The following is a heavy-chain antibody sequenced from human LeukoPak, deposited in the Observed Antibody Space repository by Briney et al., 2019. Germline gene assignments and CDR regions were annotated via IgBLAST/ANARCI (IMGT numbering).Heavy chain of an antibody. V-gene: IGHV3-11*01. CDR1: GFTFSDYC. D-gene: IGHD2-15*01. CDR3: ARDLSIDRDYVDY. CDR2: ISSSGSTI. J-gene: IGHJ4*02. Sequence: GGSLRLSCAASGFTFSDYCMSWIRQAPGKGLEWVSYISSSGSTIYYADSVKGRFTISRDNAKNSLYLQMNSLRAEDTAAYYCARDLSIDRDYVDYWGQGTLVTVSS.